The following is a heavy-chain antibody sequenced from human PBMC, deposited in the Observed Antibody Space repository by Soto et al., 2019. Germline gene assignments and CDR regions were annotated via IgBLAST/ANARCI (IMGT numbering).Heavy chain of an antibody. CDR3: ARPLYSYGPMDV. Sequence: SVKVSCKASGGTFSSYTISWVRQAPGQGLEWMGRIIPYLGIANYAQKFQGRVTITADTSTSTAYMELRSLRSEDTAVYYCARPLYSYGPMDVWGQGTTVTVSS. V-gene: IGHV1-69*02. CDR1: GGTFSSYT. CDR2: IIPYLGIA. J-gene: IGHJ6*02. D-gene: IGHD5-18*01.